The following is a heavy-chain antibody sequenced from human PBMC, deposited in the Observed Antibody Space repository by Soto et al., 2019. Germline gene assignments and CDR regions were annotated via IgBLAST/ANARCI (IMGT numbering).Heavy chain of an antibody. V-gene: IGHV4-59*07. CDR2: IYYSGST. CDR3: ARALILTGYYIHDAFDI. Sequence: SDTLSLTCPVPGGSITSYYWSWIRQPPGKGLEWIGYIYYSGSTNYNPSLKSRVTISVDTSKNQFSLKLSSVTAADTAVYYCARALILTGYYIHDAFDIWGQGTMVTVS. CDR1: GGSITSYY. J-gene: IGHJ3*02. D-gene: IGHD3-9*01.